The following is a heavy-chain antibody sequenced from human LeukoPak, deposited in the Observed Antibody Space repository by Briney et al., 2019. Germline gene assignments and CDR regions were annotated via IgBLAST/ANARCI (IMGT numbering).Heavy chain of an antibody. CDR3: ARIRDGYNDY. Sequence: PGRSLRLSCAASAFTFSSYGMHWVRRAPGKGLEWVAVIWYDGSNKYYADSVKGRFTISRDTSKNTLYLQMNSLRAEDTVVYYCARIRDGYNDYWGQGTLVTVSS. V-gene: IGHV3-33*01. J-gene: IGHJ4*02. D-gene: IGHD5-24*01. CDR2: IWYDGSNK. CDR1: AFTFSSYG.